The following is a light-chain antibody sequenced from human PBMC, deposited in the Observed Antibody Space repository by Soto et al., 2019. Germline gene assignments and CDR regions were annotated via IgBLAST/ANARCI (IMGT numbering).Light chain of an antibody. V-gene: IGKV1-33*01. Sequence: DIQLTQSPSFLSASVGDRVTMTCRASLGISGYLAWYQQKPGKVPKLLINDAYNLETGVPSRFSGSGSGTHFSFTINSLQPEDFATYYCQQYDDLPITFGLGTRLDIK. CDR1: LGISGY. CDR2: DAY. CDR3: QQYDDLPIT. J-gene: IGKJ5*01.